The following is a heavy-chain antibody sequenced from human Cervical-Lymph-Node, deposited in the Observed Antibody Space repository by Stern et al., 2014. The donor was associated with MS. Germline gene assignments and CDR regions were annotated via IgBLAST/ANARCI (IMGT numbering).Heavy chain of an antibody. CDR2: IIPVVGTA. D-gene: IGHD1-1*01. J-gene: IGHJ4*02. CDR3: ARGPYNRDFFEY. Sequence: VQLEEYGAEVRKPGSSVKVSCKASGGTFSRYGISWVRQAPGQGLEWKVWIIPVVGTADYAEQFQGRFTITADGSTSTAYMELSSLTSADTAVYYCARGPYNRDFFEYWGQGTLVTVSS. CDR1: GGTFSRYG. V-gene: IGHV1-69*01.